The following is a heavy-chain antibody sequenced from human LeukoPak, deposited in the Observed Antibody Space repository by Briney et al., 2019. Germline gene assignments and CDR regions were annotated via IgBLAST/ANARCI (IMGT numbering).Heavy chain of an antibody. CDR1: GASISSGGYS. CDR2: IFHSGST. CDR3: ATGTGYCSGGSCYDY. D-gene: IGHD2-15*01. V-gene: IGHV4-30-2*01. J-gene: IGHJ4*02. Sequence: SETLSLTCAVSGASISSGGYSWSWIRQPPGKGLEWIGYIFHSGSTYYNPSLKSRVTILVDRPKNQFSLKPSSVTAADTAVYYCATGTGYCSGGSCYDYWGQGTLVIVSS.